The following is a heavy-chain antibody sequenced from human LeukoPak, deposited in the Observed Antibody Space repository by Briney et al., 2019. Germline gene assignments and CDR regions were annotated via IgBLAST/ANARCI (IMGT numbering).Heavy chain of an antibody. CDR3: ARDRRGGYSYGFLDY. Sequence: PGGSLRLSCAASGFTFSSYSMNWVRQAPGKGLEWVSSISSSSSYIYYADSGKGRFTISRDNAKNSLYLQMNSLRAEDTAVYYCARDRRGGYSYGFLDYWGQGTLVTVSS. V-gene: IGHV3-21*01. J-gene: IGHJ4*02. D-gene: IGHD5-18*01. CDR2: ISSSSSYI. CDR1: GFTFSSYS.